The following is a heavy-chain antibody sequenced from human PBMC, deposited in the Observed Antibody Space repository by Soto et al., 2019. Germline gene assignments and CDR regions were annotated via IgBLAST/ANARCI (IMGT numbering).Heavy chain of an antibody. CDR2: ISNSGGST. CDR3: AHPRGFGVFDAYDI. CDR1: GFTFSTYA. V-gene: IGHV3-23*01. Sequence: GGSLRLSCTASGFTFSTYAMSWVRQAPGKGLEWVSAISNSGGSTYYADSVRGRFAISRDNYMNTLYLQMNSLRIEDTAVYYCAHPRGFGVFDAYDIWGQGTMVTVSS. J-gene: IGHJ3*02. D-gene: IGHD3-10*01.